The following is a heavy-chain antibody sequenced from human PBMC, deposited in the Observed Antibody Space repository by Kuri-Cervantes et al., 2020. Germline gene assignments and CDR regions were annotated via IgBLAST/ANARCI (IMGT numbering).Heavy chain of an antibody. CDR1: GFTFSSYW. CDR2: ISSSGSTI. J-gene: IGHJ3*02. V-gene: IGHV3-48*04. Sequence: GGSLRLSCAASGFTFSSYWMSWVRQAPGKGLEWVSYISSSGSTIYYADSVKGRFTISRDNAKNSLYLQMNSLRAEDTAVYYCATPPSGGETWAFDIWGQGTMVTVSS. D-gene: IGHD3-10*01. CDR3: ATPPSGGETWAFDI.